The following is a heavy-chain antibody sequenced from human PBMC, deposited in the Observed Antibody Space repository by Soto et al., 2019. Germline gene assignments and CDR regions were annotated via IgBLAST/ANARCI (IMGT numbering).Heavy chain of an antibody. CDR2: ISWNSGSI. J-gene: IGHJ4*02. Sequence: EVQLVESGGGLVQPGRSLRLSCAASGFTFDDYAMHWVRQAPGKGLEWVSGISWNSGSIGYADSVKGRFTISRDNAKNSLYLQMNSLRAEDTALYYCAKDREYQPLYSWVWDYWGQGTLVTVSS. V-gene: IGHV3-9*01. CDR1: GFTFDDYA. CDR3: AKDREYQPLYSWVWDY. D-gene: IGHD2-2*02.